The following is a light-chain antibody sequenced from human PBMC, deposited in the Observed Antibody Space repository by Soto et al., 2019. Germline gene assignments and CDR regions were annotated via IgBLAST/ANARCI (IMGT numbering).Light chain of an antibody. Sequence: QSALTQPASVSGSPGQSITISCTGTSNDVGGYNHVSWYQQLPGKAPKLIIYEVYYRPSGVSNRFSGSKSGNTASLTISGLQAEDEDDYYCNSYRNTDTVVFGGGTKVTVL. CDR1: SNDVGGYNH. J-gene: IGLJ2*01. V-gene: IGLV2-14*01. CDR2: EVY. CDR3: NSYRNTDTVV.